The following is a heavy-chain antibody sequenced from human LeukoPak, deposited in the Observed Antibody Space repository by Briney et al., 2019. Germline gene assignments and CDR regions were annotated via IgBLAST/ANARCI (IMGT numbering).Heavy chain of an antibody. J-gene: IGHJ6*02. CDR1: GYTFTGYY. V-gene: IGHV1-2*02. Sequence: ASVMVSCKASGYTFTGYYMHWVRQAPGQGLEWMGWINPNSGGTNYAQKFQGRVTMTRDTSISTAYMELSRLRSDDTAVYYCARGNDFWSGYYYGMDVWGQGTTVTVSS. CDR2: INPNSGGT. D-gene: IGHD3-3*01. CDR3: ARGNDFWSGYYYGMDV.